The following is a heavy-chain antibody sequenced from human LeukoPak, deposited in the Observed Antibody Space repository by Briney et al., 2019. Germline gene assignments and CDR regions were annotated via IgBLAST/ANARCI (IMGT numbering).Heavy chain of an antibody. CDR1: GFTFSSYA. D-gene: IGHD4-11*01. CDR2: ISYDGSNK. J-gene: IGHJ5*02. Sequence: GGSLRLSCAASGFTFSSYAMHWVRQAPGKGLEWVAVISYDGSNKYYADSVKGRFTISRDNSKNTLYLQMNSLRAEDTAVYYCAKEPTASAPELYWFDPWGQGTLVTVSS. V-gene: IGHV3-30-3*01. CDR3: AKEPTASAPELYWFDP.